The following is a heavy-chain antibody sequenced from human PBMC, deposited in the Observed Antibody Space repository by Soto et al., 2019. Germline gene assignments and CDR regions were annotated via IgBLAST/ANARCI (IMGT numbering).Heavy chain of an antibody. CDR2: ISGSGDTT. J-gene: IGHJ6*02. V-gene: IGHV3-23*01. CDR1: GFTFSSYA. CDR3: AKPSLINYYYYGMDV. D-gene: IGHD2-8*01. Sequence: PGGSLRLSCAASGFTFSSYAMSWVRQAPGKGLECVSGISGSGDTTYYADSVKGRFTISRDNSKNTLYLQMNSLRAEDTAVYYCAKPSLINYYYYGMDVWGQGTTVTVSS.